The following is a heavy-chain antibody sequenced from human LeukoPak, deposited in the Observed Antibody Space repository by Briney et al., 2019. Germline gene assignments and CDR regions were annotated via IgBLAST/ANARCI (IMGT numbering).Heavy chain of an antibody. CDR1: GFTFSSYA. D-gene: IGHD2-2*01. V-gene: IGHV3-23*01. CDR3: AKDKIVVVPAAMTDY. Sequence: GGSLRLSCAASGFTFSSYAMHWVRQAPGKGLEWVSAISGSGGSTYYADSVKGRFTISRDNSKNTLYLQMNSLRAEDTAVYYCAKDKIVVVPAAMTDYWGQGTLVTVSS. CDR2: ISGSGGST. J-gene: IGHJ4*02.